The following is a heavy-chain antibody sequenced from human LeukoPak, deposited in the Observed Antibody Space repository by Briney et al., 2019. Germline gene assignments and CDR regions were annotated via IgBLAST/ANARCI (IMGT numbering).Heavy chain of an antibody. D-gene: IGHD3-9*01. Sequence: RASVKVSCKVSGYTLTELSMHWVRQAPGKGLEWMGGFDPEDGETIYAQKFQGRVTITADESTSTAYMELSSLRSEDTAVYYCARGVRYFDWLPLDYWGPGTLVTVSS. CDR2: FDPEDGET. CDR3: ARGVRYFDWLPLDY. J-gene: IGHJ4*02. CDR1: GYTLTELS. V-gene: IGHV1-24*01.